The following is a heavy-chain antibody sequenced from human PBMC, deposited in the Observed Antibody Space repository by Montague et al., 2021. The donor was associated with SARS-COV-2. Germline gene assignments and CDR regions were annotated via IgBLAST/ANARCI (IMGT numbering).Heavy chain of an antibody. J-gene: IGHJ4*02. Sequence: SETLSLTCTVSGGSISSSSYYWSWIRQPPGKGLEWIGYIYYSGSSNYNPSLKSRVTISIDTSKNQFSLNLNSVTAADGAVYYCASPRGYCSGGSCYYVYWGQGTLVTVSS. D-gene: IGHD2-15*01. V-gene: IGHV4-61*01. CDR1: GGSISSSSYY. CDR3: ASPRGYCSGGSCYYVY. CDR2: IYYSGSS.